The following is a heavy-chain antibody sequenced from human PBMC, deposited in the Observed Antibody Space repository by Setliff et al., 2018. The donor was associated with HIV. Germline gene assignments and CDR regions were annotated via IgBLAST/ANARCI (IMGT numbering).Heavy chain of an antibody. D-gene: IGHD1-1*01. CDR2: FAPEYDKT. J-gene: IGHJ5*02. CDR3: AGGLVSQKVPFDP. V-gene: IGHV1-24*01. CDR1: GYTLTELS. Sequence: ASVKVSCKVSGYTLTELSMHWVRQAPGKGLEWMGGFAPEYDKTFYAQKFQGRVTITTDESTSTAYMELSSLGSEDTAVYYCAGGLVSQKVPFDPWGQGTLVTVSS.